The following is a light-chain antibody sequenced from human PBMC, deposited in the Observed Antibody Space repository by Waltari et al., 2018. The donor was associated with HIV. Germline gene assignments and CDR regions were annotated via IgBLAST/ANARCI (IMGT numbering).Light chain of an antibody. Sequence: QSVLTQPPSASGTPGQRVTISCSGSSSNIGSNTVNWYQQLPGTAPKLLIVSNNQRPSGVPDRFSGSKSGTSVSLAISGLQSEDDTDYYCAAWDDSLNGWVFGGGTKLTVL. J-gene: IGLJ3*02. CDR2: SNN. CDR1: SSNIGSNT. CDR3: AAWDDSLNGWV. V-gene: IGLV1-44*01.